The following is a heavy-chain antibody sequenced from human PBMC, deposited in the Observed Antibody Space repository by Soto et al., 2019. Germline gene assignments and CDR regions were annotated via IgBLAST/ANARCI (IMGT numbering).Heavy chain of an antibody. V-gene: IGHV1-69*02. CDR2: IIPILGIA. J-gene: IGHJ4*02. CDR1: GGTFSSYT. D-gene: IGHD3-16*02. CDR3: ARVGYQVENY. Sequence: QVQLVQSGAEVKKPGSSVKVSCKASGGTFSSYTISWVRQAPGQGLEWMGRIIPILGIANYAQKFQGRVTITAGKSAGTAYMELSSLRSEDTAVYYCARVGYQVENYWGQGTLVTVSS.